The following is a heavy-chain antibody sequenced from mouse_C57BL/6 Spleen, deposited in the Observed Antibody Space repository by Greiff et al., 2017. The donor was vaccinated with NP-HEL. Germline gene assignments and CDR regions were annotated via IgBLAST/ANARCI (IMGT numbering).Heavy chain of an antibody. D-gene: IGHD2-5*01. J-gene: IGHJ1*03. V-gene: IGHV1-54*01. CDR1: GYAFTNYL. CDR2: INPGSGGT. CDR3: ARRYSNSNWYFDV. Sequence: QVQLKESGAELVRPGTSVKVSCKASGYAFTNYLIEWVKQRPGQGLEWIGVINPGSGGTNYTAKFKGKATLTADKSSSTAYMQLSSLTSEDSAVYFCARRYSNSNWYFDVWGTGTTVTVSS.